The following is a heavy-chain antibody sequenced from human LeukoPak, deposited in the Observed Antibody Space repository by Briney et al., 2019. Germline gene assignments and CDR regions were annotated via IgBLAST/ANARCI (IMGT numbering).Heavy chain of an antibody. V-gene: IGHV3-23*01. CDR2: ISGSGGNT. Sequence: GGSLRLSCAASGFTVSSNYMSWVRQAPGKGLEWVSTISGSGGNTYYADSVKGRFTISKDDSKNTVCLQLNSLRAEDTAVYYCASLRNYFFEYWGQGTLVTVSS. CDR1: GFTVSSNY. CDR3: ASLRNYFFEY. D-gene: IGHD2/OR15-2a*01. J-gene: IGHJ4*02.